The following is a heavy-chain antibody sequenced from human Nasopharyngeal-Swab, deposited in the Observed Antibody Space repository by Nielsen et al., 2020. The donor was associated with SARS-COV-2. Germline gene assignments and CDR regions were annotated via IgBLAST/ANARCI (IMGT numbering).Heavy chain of an antibody. V-gene: IGHV4-59*01. J-gene: IGHJ3*02. CDR1: GFTFSSYS. D-gene: IGHD1-14*01. CDR3: ARGGIITPDAFDI. CDR2: IYYSGST. Sequence: ESLKISCAASGFTFSSYSMNWVRQAPGKGLEWIGYIYYSGSTNYNPSLKSRVTISVDTSKNQFSLKLSSVTAADTAVYYCARGGIITPDAFDIWGQGTMVIVSS.